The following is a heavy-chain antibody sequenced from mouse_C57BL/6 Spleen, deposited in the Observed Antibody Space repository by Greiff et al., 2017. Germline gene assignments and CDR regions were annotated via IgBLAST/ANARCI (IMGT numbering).Heavy chain of an antibody. Sequence: VQLQQSGPELVKPGASVKISCKASGYTFTDYYINWVKQRPGQGLEWIGWIYPGSGNTKYNEKFKGKATLTVDTSSSTAYMQLSSLTSEDSAVYFCARSPGNYYGSSYWYFDVWGTGTTVTVSS. CDR2: IYPGSGNT. CDR3: ARSPGNYYGSSYWYFDV. J-gene: IGHJ1*03. V-gene: IGHV1-84*01. D-gene: IGHD1-1*01. CDR1: GYTFTDYY.